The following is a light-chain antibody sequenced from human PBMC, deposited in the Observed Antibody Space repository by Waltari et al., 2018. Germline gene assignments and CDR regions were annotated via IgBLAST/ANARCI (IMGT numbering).Light chain of an antibody. Sequence: EIVLTQSPGTLSLSPGARVTLPYRASQSVRNPLSWYQQKPGQAPRLLIHDTSNRATVIPARFSGGGSGTDFTLTISSLEPEDFAVYYCQQRSNFGQGTRLDI. J-gene: IGKJ5*01. CDR3: QQRSN. V-gene: IGKV3-11*01. CDR2: DTS. CDR1: QSVRNP.